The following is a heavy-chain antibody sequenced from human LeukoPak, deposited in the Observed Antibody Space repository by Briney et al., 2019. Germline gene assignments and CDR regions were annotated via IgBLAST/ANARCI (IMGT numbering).Heavy chain of an antibody. D-gene: IGHD6-13*01. V-gene: IGHV4-59*01. Sequence: SETLSLTCTVSGGSISSYYWSWIRQPPGKGLEWIGYIYYSGSTNYNPSLKSRVTISVDTSKNQFSLKLSSVTAADTAAYYCASIAAVPPQFDYWGQGTLVTVSS. CDR2: IYYSGST. CDR3: ASIAAVPPQFDY. CDR1: GGSISSYY. J-gene: IGHJ4*02.